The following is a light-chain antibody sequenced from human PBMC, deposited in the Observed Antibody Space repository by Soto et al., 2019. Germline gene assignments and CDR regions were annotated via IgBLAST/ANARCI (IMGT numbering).Light chain of an antibody. CDR2: DAS. CDR1: QTISTW. CDR3: QNYTTSTTPWR. Sequence: GDRVTITCRASQTISTWMAWYQQKPGKAPKLLVYDASTLQSGVASRFSGSGSGTEFTLIISGLQPDDSATYYCQNYTTSTTPWRVGEGTKVDIK. V-gene: IGKV1-5*01. J-gene: IGKJ2*01.